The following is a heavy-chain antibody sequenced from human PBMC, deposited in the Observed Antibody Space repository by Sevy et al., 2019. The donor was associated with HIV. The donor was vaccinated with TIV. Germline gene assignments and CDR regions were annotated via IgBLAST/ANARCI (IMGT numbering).Heavy chain of an antibody. CDR3: ARDRTGECDY. CDR1: GFTLSNYG. CDR2: IWYDGSNK. D-gene: IGHD7-27*01. Sequence: GGSLRLSCAASGFTLSNYGMHWVRQAPGKGLEWVAVIWYDGSNKYYADSVKGRFTIFRDISKNTLYLQMNSLRAEDTAVYYCARDRTGECDYWGQGTLVTVSS. J-gene: IGHJ4*02. V-gene: IGHV3-33*01.